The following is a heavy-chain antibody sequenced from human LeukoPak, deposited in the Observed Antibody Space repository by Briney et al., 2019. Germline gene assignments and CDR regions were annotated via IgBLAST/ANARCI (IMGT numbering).Heavy chain of an antibody. CDR1: GFTFDDYA. Sequence: PGGSLRLSCAASGFTFDDYAMHWVRQAPGKGLEWVSGISWNSGNIGYADSVKGRFTISRDNAKNSLYLQMNSLRAEDTALYYCAKDISTYYYDSIEGYFNYWGQGTLVTVSS. J-gene: IGHJ4*02. V-gene: IGHV3-9*01. CDR3: AKDISTYYYDSIEGYFNY. D-gene: IGHD3-22*01. CDR2: ISWNSGNI.